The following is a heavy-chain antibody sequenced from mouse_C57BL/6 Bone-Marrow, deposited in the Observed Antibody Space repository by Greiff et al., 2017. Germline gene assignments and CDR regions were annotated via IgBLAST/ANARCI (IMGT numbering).Heavy chain of an antibody. J-gene: IGHJ4*01. D-gene: IGHD1-1*01. CDR2: INPNNGGT. CDR1: GYTFTDYY. CDR3: ARSTVVPYYYAMDY. Sequence: VQLQQSGPELVKPGASVKISCKASGYTFTDYYMNWVKQSHGKSLEWIGDINPNNGGTSYNQKFKGKATLTVYKSSSTAYMELRSLTSDDSAVYYCARSTVVPYYYAMDYWGQGTSVTVSS. V-gene: IGHV1-26*01.